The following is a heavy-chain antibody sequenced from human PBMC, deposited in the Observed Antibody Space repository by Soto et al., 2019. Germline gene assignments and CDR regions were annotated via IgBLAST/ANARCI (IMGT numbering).Heavy chain of an antibody. V-gene: IGHV3-23*01. CDR1: GFTFSNYG. CDR3: ARVGVVAATNYYYGMDV. J-gene: IGHJ6*02. D-gene: IGHD2-15*01. CDR2: ISNDGDRI. Sequence: PGGSLRLSCVASGFTFSNYGMTWVRQAPGKGLEWVSGISNDGDRIYYADSVRGRFTISRDNSKNTLYLQMNSLRAEDTDVYYCARVGVVAATNYYYGMDVWGQGTTVTVSS.